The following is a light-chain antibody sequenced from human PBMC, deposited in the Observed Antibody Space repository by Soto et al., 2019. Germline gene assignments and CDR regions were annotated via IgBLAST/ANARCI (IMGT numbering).Light chain of an antibody. V-gene: IGLV2-8*01. CDR3: SSHAGNNNPFV. CDR2: DVN. J-gene: IGLJ1*01. Sequence: QPVLTQPPSASGSPGQSVTISCTGTSSDIGGYNYVSWYQQHPGKAPKVMIYDVNKRPSGVPDRFSGSKSGNTASLTVSGLQAEDEADYYCSSHAGNNNPFVFGTGTKLTVL. CDR1: SSDIGGYNY.